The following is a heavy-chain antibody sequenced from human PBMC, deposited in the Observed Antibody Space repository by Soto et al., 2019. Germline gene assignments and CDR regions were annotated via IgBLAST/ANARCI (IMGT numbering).Heavy chain of an antibody. CDR2: IIPIVGTA. J-gene: IGHJ1*01. Sequence: SVKVSCKASGGTFSSYAISWVRQAPGQGLEWMGGIIPIVGTANYAQKSQGSVTITAXXXXSXXXMXLXSLRSDDTAVFSCARERDGSSWSSAESLQYWG. CDR1: GGTFSSYA. D-gene: IGHD6-13*01. CDR3: ARERDGSSWSSAESLQY. V-gene: IGHV1-69*13.